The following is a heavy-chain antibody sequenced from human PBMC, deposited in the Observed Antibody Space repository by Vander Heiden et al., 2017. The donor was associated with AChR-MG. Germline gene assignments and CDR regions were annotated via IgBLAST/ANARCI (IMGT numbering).Heavy chain of an antibody. Sequence: QVQLLESGGGVVQPGSSLRPSCAASGLTFSSYAMHWVRQDQGKGLEWVAVISYDGSNKYYADSVKGRFTISRDNSKNTLYLQMNSLRAEDTAVYYCARAPVPAAIGYYYYGMDVWGQGTTVTVSS. CDR3: ARAPVPAAIGYYYYGMDV. CDR2: ISYDGSNK. CDR1: GLTFSSYA. D-gene: IGHD2-2*02. V-gene: IGHV3-30-3*01. J-gene: IGHJ6*02.